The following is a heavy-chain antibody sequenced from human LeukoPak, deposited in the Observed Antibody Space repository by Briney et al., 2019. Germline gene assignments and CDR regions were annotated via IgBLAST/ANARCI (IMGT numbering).Heavy chain of an antibody. CDR2: ISAFNGNI. CDR1: GYTFTSYG. J-gene: IGHJ5*02. D-gene: IGHD3-10*01. CDR3: ARDTGVLWFGELPSNNWFDP. V-gene: IGHV1-18*01. Sequence: PMASVKVSCKASGYTFTSYGISWVRQAPGQGLEWMGWISAFNGNIKYAQKLQGRVTMTADTSTSTAYMELRSLRSDDTAVYCCARDTGVLWFGELPSNNWFDPWGQGTQVTVSS.